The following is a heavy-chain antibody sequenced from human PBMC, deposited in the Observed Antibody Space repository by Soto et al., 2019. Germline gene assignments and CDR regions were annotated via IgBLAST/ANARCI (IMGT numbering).Heavy chain of an antibody. CDR3: ARSDWFDP. CDR1: GFTFSNAW. V-gene: IGHV3-15*01. J-gene: IGHJ5*02. D-gene: IGHD3-16*01. Sequence: GGSLRLSCAASGFTFSNAWMSWVRQAPGKGLEWVGRSKSKTDGGTTDYAAPVKGRFTISRDESKNTLYLQMNSLKTEDTAVYYCARSDWFDPWGPGTLVTVSS. CDR2: SKSKTDGGTT.